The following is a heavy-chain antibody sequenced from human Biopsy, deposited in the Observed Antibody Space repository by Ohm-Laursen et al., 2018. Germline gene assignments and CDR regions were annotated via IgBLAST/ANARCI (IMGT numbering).Heavy chain of an antibody. V-gene: IGHV1-8*01. CDR1: GYTFTSYD. CDR3: GKAVRNQLLTDP. J-gene: IGHJ5*02. CDR2: LNPVSGNS. D-gene: IGHD1-7*01. Sequence: ASVKVSCKASGYTFTSYDITWVRQASGQGPEWIGWLNPVSGNSNFGQKFRGRVTVTSDTSISTAYMELSGLTSDDTATYYCGKAVRNQLLTDPWGQGTLVTVTS.